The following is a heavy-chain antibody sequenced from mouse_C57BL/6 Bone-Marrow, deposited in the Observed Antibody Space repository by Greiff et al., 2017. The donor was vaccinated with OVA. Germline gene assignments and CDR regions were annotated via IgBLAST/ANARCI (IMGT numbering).Heavy chain of an antibody. V-gene: IGHV1-69*01. CDR3: ARSLYYGSSYRDY. D-gene: IGHD1-1*01. CDR2: IDPSDSYT. J-gene: IGHJ2*01. Sequence: QVQLQQPGAELVMPGASVKLSCKASGYTFTSYWMHWVKQRPGQGLEWIGEIDPSDSYTNYNQKFKGKSTLTVDKSSSTAYMHLSSLTSEDSAVYYCARSLYYGSSYRDYWGQGTTLTVSS. CDR1: GYTFTSYW.